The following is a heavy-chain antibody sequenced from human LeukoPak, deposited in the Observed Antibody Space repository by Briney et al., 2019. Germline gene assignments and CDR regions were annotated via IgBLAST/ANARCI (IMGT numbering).Heavy chain of an antibody. J-gene: IGHJ4*02. D-gene: IGHD7-27*01. Sequence: GGSLRLSCAASGFTFSSYWMNWARQAPGKGLEWVASINHNGNVNYYVDSVKGRFTVSRDNSKNTLFLQMNSLRAEDTAVYYCAKDGGLWVSAHWGDSWGRGTLVTVSS. CDR1: GFTFSSYW. CDR3: AKDGGLWVSAHWGDS. V-gene: IGHV3-7*03. CDR2: INHNGNVN.